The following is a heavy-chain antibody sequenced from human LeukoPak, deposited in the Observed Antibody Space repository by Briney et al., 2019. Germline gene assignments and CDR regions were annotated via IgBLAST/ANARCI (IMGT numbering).Heavy chain of an antibody. J-gene: IGHJ4*02. CDR2: IIPIFGTA. V-gene: IGHV1-69*13. CDR3: ARELVVAVAGTAYFDY. CDR1: GGTFSSYA. D-gene: IGHD6-19*01. Sequence: SVKASCKASGGTFSSYAISWVRQAPGQGLEWMGGIIPIFGTANYAQKFQGRVTITADESTSTAYMELSSLRSEDTAVYYCARELVVAVAGTAYFDYWGQGTLVTVSS.